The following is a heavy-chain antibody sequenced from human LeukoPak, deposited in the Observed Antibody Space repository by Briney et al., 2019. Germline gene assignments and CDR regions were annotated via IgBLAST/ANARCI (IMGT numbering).Heavy chain of an antibody. D-gene: IGHD3-22*01. CDR1: GYTFTTYG. CDR3: ARGSTARYYYDSSGYYRGAVDY. CDR2: ISGYNGNT. J-gene: IGHJ4*02. Sequence: GASVKVSCKASGYTFTTYGISWVRQAPGQGLEWMRWISGYNGNTNYAQRLQGRVTMTTDTSTSTAYMELRSLRSDDTAVYYCARGSTARYYYDSSGYYRGAVDYWGQGTLVTVSS. V-gene: IGHV1-18*01.